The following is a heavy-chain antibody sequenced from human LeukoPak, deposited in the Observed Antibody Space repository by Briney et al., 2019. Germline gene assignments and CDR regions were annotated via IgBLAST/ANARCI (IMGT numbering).Heavy chain of an antibody. CDR2: IYYSGST. CDR3: AGSAMVRGVIRVNWFDP. Sequence: SQTLSLTCTVSGGSISSGDYYWSWIRQPPGKGLEWIGYIYYSGSTYYNPSLKSRVAISVDTSKNQFSLKLSSVTAADTAVYYCAGSAMVRGVIRVNWFDPWGQGTLVTVSS. J-gene: IGHJ5*02. V-gene: IGHV4-30-4*01. D-gene: IGHD3-10*01. CDR1: GGSISSGDYY.